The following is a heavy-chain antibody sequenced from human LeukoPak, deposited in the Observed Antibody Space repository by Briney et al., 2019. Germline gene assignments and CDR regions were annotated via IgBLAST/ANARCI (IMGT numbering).Heavy chain of an antibody. CDR1: GFTLSSYW. V-gene: IGHV3-74*01. D-gene: IGHD2-15*01. Sequence: GGSLRLSCAASGFTLSSYWMHWVRQAPGQGLVWVSGINSDGGSTRYADSVKGRFIITRDNAKNMLYLQMNRLRAENTAVYYCASMNCHAFDIWGQGTRVTVSS. J-gene: IGHJ3*02. CDR2: INSDGGST. CDR3: ASMNCHAFDI.